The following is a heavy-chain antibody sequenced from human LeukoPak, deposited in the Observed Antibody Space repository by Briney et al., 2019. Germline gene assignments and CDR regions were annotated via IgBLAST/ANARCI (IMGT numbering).Heavy chain of an antibody. V-gene: IGHV4-38-2*02. Sequence: SETLSLTCAVSDYSITNNYYWGWIRQPPGRGLEWIGSIYHSGTIYYNPSLKNRVTVSVDTSKNQFSLKLTSVTAADTALYYCVRENISGTNWFDPWGQGALVTVSS. CDR3: VRENISGTNWFDP. J-gene: IGHJ5*02. CDR1: DYSITNNYY. D-gene: IGHD3-10*01. CDR2: IYHSGTI.